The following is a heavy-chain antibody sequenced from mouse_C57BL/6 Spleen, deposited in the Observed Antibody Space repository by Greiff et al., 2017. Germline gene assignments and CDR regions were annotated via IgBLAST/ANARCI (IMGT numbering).Heavy chain of an antibody. Sequence: EVHLVESGAELVKPGASVKLSCTASGFNIKDYYMHWVKQRTEQGLEWIGSIDPEDGENKYAPRFQGKATITTDTSSNTAYLQLSSLASEDTAVYYCAKWYDEDAMDYWGQGTSVTVSS. CDR1: GFNIKDYY. CDR3: AKWYDEDAMDY. J-gene: IGHJ4*01. V-gene: IGHV14-2*01. D-gene: IGHD2-14*01. CDR2: IDPEDGEN.